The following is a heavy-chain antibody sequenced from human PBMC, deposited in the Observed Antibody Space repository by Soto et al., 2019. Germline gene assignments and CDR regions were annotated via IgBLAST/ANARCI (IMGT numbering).Heavy chain of an antibody. D-gene: IGHD2-15*01. CDR1: GGTFSSYA. CDR3: VRVVAIPGSPDN. CDR2: IVPIVDTS. Sequence: QVQLVQSGAEVRQPASSVKVSCKTSGGTFSSYAISWVRQAPGQGLEWMGGIVPIVDTSTYAQKFQGRVTITADEATSTVYMELSSRRSDDTAVYYCVRVVAIPGSPDNWGQGTLVTVSS. V-gene: IGHV1-69*12. J-gene: IGHJ4*02.